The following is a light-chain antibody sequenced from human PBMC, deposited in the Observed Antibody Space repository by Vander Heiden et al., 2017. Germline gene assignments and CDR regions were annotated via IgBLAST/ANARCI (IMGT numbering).Light chain of an antibody. J-gene: IGLJ2*01. Sequence: QLVLTQSPSASASLGASAKPTCTLSSGHSSYAIAWHQQQPEKGPRYLMKRNSDGSQSKGDGIPDRFSGSRSGGESYLTISGLQAEDEADYYCRNWGTDVVFGGGTKLTVL. CDR1: SGHSSYA. CDR3: RNWGTDVV. CDR2: RNSDGSQ. V-gene: IGLV4-69*01.